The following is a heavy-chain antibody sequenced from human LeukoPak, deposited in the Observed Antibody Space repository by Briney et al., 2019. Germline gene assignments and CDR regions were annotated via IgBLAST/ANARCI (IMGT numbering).Heavy chain of an antibody. CDR2: INPNSGGT. Sequence: ASVKVSCKTSGYTFTDNVITWVRQAPGQGLEWMGWINPNSGGTNYAQKFQGRVTMTRDTSISTAYMDLSRLRSDDTAVYYCARSFLTYGPQSYYFDYWGQGTLVTVSS. CDR1: GYTFTDNV. CDR3: ARSFLTYGPQSYYFDY. D-gene: IGHD2/OR15-2a*01. J-gene: IGHJ4*02. V-gene: IGHV1-2*02.